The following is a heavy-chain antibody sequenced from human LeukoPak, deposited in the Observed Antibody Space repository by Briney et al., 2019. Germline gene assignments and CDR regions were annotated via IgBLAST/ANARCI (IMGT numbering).Heavy chain of an antibody. CDR2: INAGNGNT. J-gene: IGHJ4*02. V-gene: IGHV1-3*01. Sequence: ASVKVSCKASGYTFSGYALHWVRQAPGERLEWMGWINAGNGNTKYSQKFQGRVTITRDTSASTAYMELSSLRSEDTAVYYCARCGSRYYGLDTRWGQGTLVTVSS. D-gene: IGHD3/OR15-3a*01. CDR1: GYTFSGYA. CDR3: ARCGSRYYGLDTR.